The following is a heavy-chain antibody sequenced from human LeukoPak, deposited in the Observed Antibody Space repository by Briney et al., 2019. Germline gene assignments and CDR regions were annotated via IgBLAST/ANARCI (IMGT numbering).Heavy chain of an antibody. CDR1: GFTFSTYT. D-gene: IGHD2-2*01. CDR2: ISSSSNYI. CDR3: ARDALAAGYRLEWYYFDY. V-gene: IGHV3-21*01. Sequence: PGGSLRLSCAASGFTFSTYTMNWVRQAPGKGLEWVSSISSSSNYIYYADSVKGRFTISRDNAKNSLYLQMNSLRAEDTAVYYCARDALAAGYRLEWYYFDYWGQGTLVTVSS. J-gene: IGHJ4*02.